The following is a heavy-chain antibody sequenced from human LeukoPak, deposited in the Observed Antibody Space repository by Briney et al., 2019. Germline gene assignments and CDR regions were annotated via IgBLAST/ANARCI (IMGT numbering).Heavy chain of an antibody. J-gene: IGHJ4*02. Sequence: SETLSLTCSVSIGSISSSNWWSWVRQPPGKGLEWIGEIYHSGSTNYNPSLKSRVTISVDKSKNQFSLKLSSVTAADTAVYYCAGQVGYSGYSDYWGQGTLVTVSS. CDR2: IYHSGST. D-gene: IGHD5-12*01. V-gene: IGHV4-4*02. CDR1: IGSISSSNW. CDR3: AGQVGYSGYSDY.